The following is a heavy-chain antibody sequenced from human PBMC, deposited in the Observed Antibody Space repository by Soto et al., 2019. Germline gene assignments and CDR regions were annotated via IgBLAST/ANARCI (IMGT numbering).Heavy chain of an antibody. CDR1: GYSFTSYW. J-gene: IGHJ6*02. V-gene: IGHV5-51*01. Sequence: GESLKISCKGSGYSFTSYWIGWVRQMPGKGLEWMGIIYPGDSDTRYSPSFQGQVTISADKSISTAYLQWSSLKASDNAMYYCARVPLGSSSWYGGGYYYYGMYVWGQGTTVTVSS. CDR2: IYPGDSDT. D-gene: IGHD6-13*01. CDR3: ARVPLGSSSWYGGGYYYYGMYV.